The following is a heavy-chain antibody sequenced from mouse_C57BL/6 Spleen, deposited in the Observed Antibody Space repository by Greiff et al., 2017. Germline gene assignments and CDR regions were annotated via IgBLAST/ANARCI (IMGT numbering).Heavy chain of an antibody. CDR2: ISSGGDYI. Sequence: EVKLMESGEGLVKPGGSLKLSCAASGFTFSSYAMSWVRQTPEKRLEWVAYISSGGDYIYYADTVKGRFTISRDNARNTLYLQMSSLKSEDTAMYYCTRAAGSYAMDYWGQGTSVTVSS. V-gene: IGHV5-9-1*02. D-gene: IGHD3-1*01. J-gene: IGHJ4*01. CDR3: TRAAGSYAMDY. CDR1: GFTFSSYA.